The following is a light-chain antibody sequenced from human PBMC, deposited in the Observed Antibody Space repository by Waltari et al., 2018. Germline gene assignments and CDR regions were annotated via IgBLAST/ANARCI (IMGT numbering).Light chain of an antibody. CDR3: LQCDNKWT. Sequence: EIVMTQSPAVLSVSPGDRVTLSCRASQRVSCKVGWYQQRPGQVPRPVIYDTSTRATGIPDRFTGSGSGTVFTLTINSVQSDDFAIYYCLQCDNKWTFGQGTKVEFK. CDR2: DTS. CDR1: QRVSCK. J-gene: IGKJ1*01. V-gene: IGKV3-15*01.